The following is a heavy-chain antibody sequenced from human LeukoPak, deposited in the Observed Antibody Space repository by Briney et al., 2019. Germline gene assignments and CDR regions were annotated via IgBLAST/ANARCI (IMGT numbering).Heavy chain of an antibody. CDR3: ARDGTAAGLYFDL. CDR2: IRQDGSEE. J-gene: IGHJ4*01. V-gene: IGHV3-7*01. D-gene: IGHD6-13*01. CDR1: GFIFGDYW. Sequence: GGSLRLSCAASGFIFGDYWVNWVRQAPGEGLEWVASIRQDGSEETYVDSVKGRFTISRDNTKNSLYLQMSSLTAEDTAVYYCARDGTAAGLYFDLWGQGTLVTVSS.